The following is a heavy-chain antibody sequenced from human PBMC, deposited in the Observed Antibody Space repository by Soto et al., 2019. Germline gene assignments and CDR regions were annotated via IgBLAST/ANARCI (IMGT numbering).Heavy chain of an antibody. CDR2: ISSSGSYI. V-gene: IGHV3-21*01. J-gene: IGHJ5*02. D-gene: IGHD4-17*01. Sequence: EVQLVESGGGLVKPGGSLRLSCAASGFIFSSYSMNWVRQAPGKGLEWVSSISSSGSYIYYADSLKGRFTISRDNAKKSLYLQMNGLRAEDRAVYYCARCGSTVSTKWCDPWGQGTLVTVSS. CDR3: ARCGSTVSTKWCDP. CDR1: GFIFSSYS.